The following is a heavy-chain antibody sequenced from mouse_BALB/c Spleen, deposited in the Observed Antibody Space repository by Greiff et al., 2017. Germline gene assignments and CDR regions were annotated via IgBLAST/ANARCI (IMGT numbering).Heavy chain of an antibody. J-gene: IGHJ1*01. CDR1: GFTFSSYG. CDR2: INSNGGST. V-gene: IGHV5-6-3*01. CDR3: ARGTYDYEGFDV. D-gene: IGHD2-4*01. Sequence: EVMLVESGGGLVQPGGSLKLSCAASGFTFSSYGMSWVRQTPDKRLELVATINSNGGSTYYPDSVKGRFTISRDNAKNTLYLQMSSLKSEDTAMYYCARGTYDYEGFDVWGAGTTVTVSS.